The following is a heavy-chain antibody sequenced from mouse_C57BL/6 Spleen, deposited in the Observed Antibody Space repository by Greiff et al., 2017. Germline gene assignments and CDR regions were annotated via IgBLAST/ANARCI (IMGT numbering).Heavy chain of an antibody. D-gene: IGHD2-4*01. Sequence: EVKLQESGGGLVKPGGSLKLSCAASGFTFSDYGMHWVRQAPEKGLEWVAYISSGSGTIYYAETVKGRFTISRDNAKNTLFLQMTSLRSEDTAMYYCARWDYDGYYAMDYWGQGTSVTVSS. CDR2: ISSGSGTI. V-gene: IGHV5-17*01. CDR3: ARWDYDGYYAMDY. CDR1: GFTFSDYG. J-gene: IGHJ4*01.